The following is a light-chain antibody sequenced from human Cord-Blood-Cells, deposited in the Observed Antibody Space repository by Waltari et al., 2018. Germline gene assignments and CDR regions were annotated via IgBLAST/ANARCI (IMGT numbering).Light chain of an antibody. V-gene: IGKV3-20*01. CDR3: QQYGSSPLS. CDR1: QSVSSSY. CDR2: GAS. J-gene: IGKJ1*01. Sequence: EIVLTQSPGTLSLSPGERATLSCRASQSVSSSYLAWYQQKPGQAPRLLIYGASSRGTGIPDRFSGSGSGTDFTLSISRLEPEDFAVYYWQQYGSSPLSFGQGTKVEIK.